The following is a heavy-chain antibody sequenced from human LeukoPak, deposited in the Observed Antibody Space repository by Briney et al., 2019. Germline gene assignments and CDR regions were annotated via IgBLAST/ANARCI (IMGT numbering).Heavy chain of an antibody. CDR1: GFTFSSYS. J-gene: IGHJ4*02. CDR2: ITSSSSSM. CDR3: ARVRSGYYVDY. V-gene: IGHV3-21*01. Sequence: GGSLRLSCADSGFTFSSYSMIWVRQAPGKGLEWVSSITSSSSSMFYAESVRGRFTISRDSAKNSLFLQMNSLRAEDTAVYYCARVRSGYYVDYWGQGTLVTVSS. D-gene: IGHD3-3*01.